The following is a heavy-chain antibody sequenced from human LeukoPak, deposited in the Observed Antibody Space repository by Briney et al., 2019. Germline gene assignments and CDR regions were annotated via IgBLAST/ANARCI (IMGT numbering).Heavy chain of an antibody. J-gene: IGHJ6*03. D-gene: IGHD6-19*01. CDR2: INHSGST. CDR3: ARRVRAVAGRNYYYYYYMDV. Sequence: SETLSLTCAVYGGSFSGYYWSWIRQPPGKGLEWIGEINHSGSTNYNPSLKSRVTISVDTSKNQFSLKLSSVTAADTAVYYCARRVRAVAGRNYYYYYYMDVRGKGTTVTDSS. CDR1: GGSFSGYY. V-gene: IGHV4-34*01.